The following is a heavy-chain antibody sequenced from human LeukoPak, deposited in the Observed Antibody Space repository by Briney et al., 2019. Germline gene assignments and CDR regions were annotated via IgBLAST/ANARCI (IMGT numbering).Heavy chain of an antibody. V-gene: IGHV1-69*02. D-gene: IGHD2-21*02. CDR1: GGTFSSYT. Sequence: SVKVSCKASGGTFSSYTISWVRQAPGQGLEWMGRIIPILGIANYAQKFQGRVTITADKSTSTAYMGLSSLRSEDTAVYYCARSPLGVVTAPQPYYFDYWGQGTLVTVSS. CDR2: IIPILGIA. CDR3: ARSPLGVVTAPQPYYFDY. J-gene: IGHJ4*02.